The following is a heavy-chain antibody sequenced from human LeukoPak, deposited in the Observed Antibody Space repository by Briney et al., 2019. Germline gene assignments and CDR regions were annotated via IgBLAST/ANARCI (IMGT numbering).Heavy chain of an antibody. J-gene: IGHJ5*02. V-gene: IGHV3-23*01. CDR1: GFTFSAYA. Sequence: GGSLRLSCAASGFTFSAYAMSWVRQAPGKGLEWVSGISGSGHTTYYTDSVAGRFTIPRDNSKSKVFLQMISMRVEDTAVYYCAKIDGTDYYDILPGYYWGPNFDPWGRGTLVAVSS. CDR2: ISGSGHTT. CDR3: AKIDGTDYYDILPGYYWGPNFDP. D-gene: IGHD3-9*01.